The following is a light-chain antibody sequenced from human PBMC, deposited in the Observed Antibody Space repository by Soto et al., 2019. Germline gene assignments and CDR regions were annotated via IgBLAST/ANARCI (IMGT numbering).Light chain of an antibody. J-gene: IGKJ3*01. CDR1: QSVSNN. Sequence: EIVMTQSPATLSVSPGERATLSCRASQSVSNNLAWYQQKPGQAPRLLIYGASARATGIPARFSGSGSGTEFTLTITSLQSEDFAVYYCQQYNTWPRTFGPGTKVDIK. CDR3: QQYNTWPRT. CDR2: GAS. V-gene: IGKV3-15*01.